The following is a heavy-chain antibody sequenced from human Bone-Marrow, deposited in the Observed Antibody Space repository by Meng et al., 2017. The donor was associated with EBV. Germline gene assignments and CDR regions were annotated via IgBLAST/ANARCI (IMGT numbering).Heavy chain of an antibody. D-gene: IGHD2-21*02. CDR1: GYTFTGYY. V-gene: IGHV1-2*06. J-gene: IGHJ4*02. CDR3: ARARYCGGDCYGYFDY. Sequence: QVQRVQSGAEVKKPGASVKVSCKASGYTFTGYYMQWVRQAPGQGLEWTGRINPNSGGTNYAQKFQGRVTMTRDTSISTAYMELSRLRSDDTAVYYCARARYCGGDCYGYFDYWGQGTLVTVSS. CDR2: INPNSGGT.